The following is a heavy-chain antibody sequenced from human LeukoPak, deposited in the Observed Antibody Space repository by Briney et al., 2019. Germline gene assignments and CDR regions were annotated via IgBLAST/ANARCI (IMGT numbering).Heavy chain of an antibody. Sequence: SETLSLTCTVSGGSISSTSYYWGWIRQPPGKGLEWIGRIYTSGSTNYNPSLKSRVTMSVDTSKNQFSLKLSSVTAADTAVYYCASIAVAGGFDYWGQGTLVTVSS. V-gene: IGHV4-61*05. CDR3: ASIAVAGGFDY. D-gene: IGHD6-19*01. CDR1: GGSISSTSYY. CDR2: IYTSGST. J-gene: IGHJ4*02.